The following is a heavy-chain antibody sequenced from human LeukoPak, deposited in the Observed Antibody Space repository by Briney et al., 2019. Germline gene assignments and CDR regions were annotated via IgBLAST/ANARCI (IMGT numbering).Heavy chain of an antibody. CDR1: GFTFSSYS. J-gene: IGHJ4*02. D-gene: IGHD6-19*01. Sequence: PGGSLRLSCAASGFTFSSYSMNWVGQAPGKGLEGVSSISSSSSYIYYADSVKGRFTISRDNAKNSLYLQMNSLRAEDTAVYYCAREGLAVAFDYWGQGTLVTVSS. CDR3: AREGLAVAFDY. CDR2: ISSSSSYI. V-gene: IGHV3-21*01.